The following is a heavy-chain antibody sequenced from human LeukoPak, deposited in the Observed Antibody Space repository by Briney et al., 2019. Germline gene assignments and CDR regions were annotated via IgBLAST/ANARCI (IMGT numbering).Heavy chain of an antibody. CDR1: GYTFTGYW. J-gene: IGHJ4*02. Sequence: ASVKVSCKAFGYTFTGYWMHWVRQAPGQGPEWMGVISPSGGSTIYAQKFKGRVTLTRDMSTSTDYLELSSLRSEDTAVYYCARGSVGATTYFDYWGQGTLVTVSS. D-gene: IGHD1-26*01. CDR2: ISPSGGST. V-gene: IGHV1-46*01. CDR3: ARGSVGATTYFDY.